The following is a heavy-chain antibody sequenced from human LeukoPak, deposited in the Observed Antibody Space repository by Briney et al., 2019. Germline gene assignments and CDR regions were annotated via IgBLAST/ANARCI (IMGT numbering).Heavy chain of an antibody. CDR2: IYYSGST. J-gene: IGHJ4*02. CDR1: GGSISSYY. D-gene: IGHD4-11*01. V-gene: IGHV4-59*01. Sequence: SETLSLTCTVSGGSISSYYWSWIRQPPGKGLEWIGYIYYSGSTNYNPSLKSRVTISVDTSKSQFSLKLSSVTAADTAVYYCAREYGEYSNQRFDYWGQGTLVTVSS. CDR3: AREYGEYSNQRFDY.